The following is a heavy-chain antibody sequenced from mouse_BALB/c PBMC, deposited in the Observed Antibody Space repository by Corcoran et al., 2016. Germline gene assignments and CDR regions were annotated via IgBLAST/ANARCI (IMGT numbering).Heavy chain of an antibody. J-gene: IGHJ4*01. CDR3: ARYGDGDLFYYAMNY. CDR2: INPYNDGT. V-gene: IGHV1S136*01. D-gene: IGHD2-13*01. Sequence: EVQLQQSGPELVKPAASVKISCKASGYTFTSYVMHWVKQKPGQGLEWIGYINPYNDGTKYNEKFKGKATLTSDKPSSTAYMELSSLTSEDAAVYDCARYGDGDLFYYAMNYWGQRTLVTVSS. CDR1: GYTFTSYV.